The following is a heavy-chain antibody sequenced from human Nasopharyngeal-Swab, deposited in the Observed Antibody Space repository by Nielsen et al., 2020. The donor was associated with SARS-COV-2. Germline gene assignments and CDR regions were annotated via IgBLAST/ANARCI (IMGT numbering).Heavy chain of an antibody. V-gene: IGHV4-34*01. Sequence: SETLSLTCAVYGGSFSGHYWNWIRQPPGKGLEWIGETNDSGSTNNNPSLKSRVTISVDTSKNQFSLKLSSVTAADTAVYYCASSLSNYDFLTGYYPDAFDIWGQGTRVTVSS. J-gene: IGHJ3*02. CDR1: GGSFSGHY. D-gene: IGHD3-9*01. CDR3: ASSLSNYDFLTGYYPDAFDI. CDR2: TNDSGST.